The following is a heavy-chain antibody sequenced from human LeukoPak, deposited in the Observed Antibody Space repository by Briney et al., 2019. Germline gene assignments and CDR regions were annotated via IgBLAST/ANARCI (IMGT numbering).Heavy chain of an antibody. CDR3: AKDRIAVAGNDY. Sequence: PGGSLRLSCAASGFTFNNAWMNWVRQAPGKGLEWVSAISGSGGSTYYADSVKGRFTISRDNSKNTLYLQMNSLRAEDTAVYYCAKDRIAVAGNDYWGQGTLVTVSS. J-gene: IGHJ4*02. CDR2: ISGSGGST. CDR1: GFTFNNAW. D-gene: IGHD6-19*01. V-gene: IGHV3-23*01.